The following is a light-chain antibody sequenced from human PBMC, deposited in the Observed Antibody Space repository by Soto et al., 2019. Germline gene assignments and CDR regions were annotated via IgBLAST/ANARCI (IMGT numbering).Light chain of an antibody. V-gene: IGLV2-14*03. J-gene: IGLJ1*01. CDR2: HVS. Sequence: QSALTQPASVSGSPGQSITISCTGTSADVGAYNFVSWYQQHPGKAPKLIVYHVSDRPSGFSRRFSGSKSENSASLTISGLHAEDEADYYCSSFAGSDTFVFGTVTKVTVL. CDR3: SSFAGSDTFV. CDR1: SADVGAYNF.